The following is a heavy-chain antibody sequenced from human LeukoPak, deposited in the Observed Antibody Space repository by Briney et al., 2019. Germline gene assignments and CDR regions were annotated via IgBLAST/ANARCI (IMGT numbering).Heavy chain of an antibody. Sequence: SETLSLTCTVSGGSISSHYWSWIRQPPGKGLGWIGYIDYSGSTNYNPSLKSRVTISVDTSKNQFSLKLSSVTAADTAVYYCARVGDGYNLPYGMDVWGQGTTVTVS. J-gene: IGHJ6*02. CDR1: GGSISSHY. V-gene: IGHV4-59*11. CDR2: IDYSGST. D-gene: IGHD5-24*01. CDR3: ARVGDGYNLPYGMDV.